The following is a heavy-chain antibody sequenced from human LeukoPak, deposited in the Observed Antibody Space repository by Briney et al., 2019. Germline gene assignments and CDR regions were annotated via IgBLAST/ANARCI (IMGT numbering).Heavy chain of an antibody. Sequence: SETLSLTCSVSGGSISSAIFYWGWIRQPPGMGLEWIGSTFSGGNAYHNPSLKSRVTISVDTSKNQFSLKLTSVTAADTAVYYCVRLLPSSGYVLGDWFDPWGQGTLVTVSS. CDR2: TFSGGNA. CDR3: VRLLPSSGYVLGDWFDP. D-gene: IGHD3-22*01. CDR1: GGSISSAIFY. V-gene: IGHV4-39*01. J-gene: IGHJ5*02.